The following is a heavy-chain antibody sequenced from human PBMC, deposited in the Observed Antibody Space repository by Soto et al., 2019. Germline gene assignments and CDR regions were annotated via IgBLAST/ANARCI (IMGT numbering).Heavy chain of an antibody. CDR1: GFTVSSNY. Sequence: GGSLRLSCAASGFTVSSNYMSRVRQAPGKGLEWVSVIYSGGSTYYADSVKGRFTISRDNSKNTLYLQMNSLRAEDTAVYYCARDNAHYDFWSGYYFHWFDPWGQGTLVTVSS. D-gene: IGHD3-3*01. J-gene: IGHJ5*02. V-gene: IGHV3-53*01. CDR2: IYSGGST. CDR3: ARDNAHYDFWSGYYFHWFDP.